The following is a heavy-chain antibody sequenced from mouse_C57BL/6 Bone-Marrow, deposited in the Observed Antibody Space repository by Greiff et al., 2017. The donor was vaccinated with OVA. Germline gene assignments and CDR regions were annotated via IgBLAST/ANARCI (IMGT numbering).Heavy chain of an antibody. D-gene: IGHD2-4*01. CDR3: ARNYDLPMFAY. CDR2: ISSGSSTI. Sequence: EVKLQESGGGLVKPGGSLKLSCAASGFTFSDYGMHWVRQAPEKGLEWVAYISSGSSTIYYADTVKGRFTISRDNAKNTLFLQMTSLRSEDTAMYYCARNYDLPMFAYWGQGTLVTVSA. J-gene: IGHJ3*01. V-gene: IGHV5-17*01. CDR1: GFTFSDYG.